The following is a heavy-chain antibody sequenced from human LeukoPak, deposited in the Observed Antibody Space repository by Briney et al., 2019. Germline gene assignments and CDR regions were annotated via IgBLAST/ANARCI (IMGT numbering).Heavy chain of an antibody. J-gene: IGHJ4*02. D-gene: IGHD6-19*01. CDR3: AKDQTVAGTYAS. CDR2: LSGRGDST. CDR1: GFSFNTNA. V-gene: IGHV3-23*01. Sequence: GGALRLSCVASGFSFNTNAMTWVRQAPGKGLEWVSTLSGRGDSTFYADSVKGRFTISRDKSENTLHLQMNSLRAEDTAIYYCAKDQTVAGTYASWGRGTLVIVSS.